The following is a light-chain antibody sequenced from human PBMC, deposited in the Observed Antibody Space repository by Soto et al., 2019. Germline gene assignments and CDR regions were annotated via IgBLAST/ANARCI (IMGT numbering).Light chain of an antibody. CDR1: QGISSW. V-gene: IGKV1D-16*01. Sequence: DIQMTQSPSSLSASVGDRVTITCRASQGISSWLVWYQQKPEKAPKSLIYAASTSQSGVLPRFSSSGSGTEFTLTISKLQPEDFATYCFQQYNSLPPTFGQGTKMDSK. CDR2: AAS. CDR3: QQYNSLPPT. J-gene: IGKJ1*01.